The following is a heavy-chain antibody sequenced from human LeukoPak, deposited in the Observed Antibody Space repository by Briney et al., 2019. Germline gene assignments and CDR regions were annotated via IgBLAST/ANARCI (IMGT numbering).Heavy chain of an antibody. CDR1: GFTFDDYA. CDR2: ISGSGGST. V-gene: IGHV3-23*01. Sequence: GGSLRLSCAASGFTFDDYAMHWVRQAPGKGLEWVSAISGSGGSTYYADSVKGRFTISRDNSKNTLYLQMNSLRAEDTAVYYCARPRGATTGWLFWGQGTLVTVSS. D-gene: IGHD1-26*01. J-gene: IGHJ4*02. CDR3: ARPRGATTGWLF.